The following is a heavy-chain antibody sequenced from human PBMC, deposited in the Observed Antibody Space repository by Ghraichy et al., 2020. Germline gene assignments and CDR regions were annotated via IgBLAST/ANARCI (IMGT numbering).Heavy chain of an antibody. D-gene: IGHD2-8*01. V-gene: IGHV3-23*01. CDR2: ISGSGGST. Sequence: GGSLRLSCAASGFTFSFYAMSWVRQAPGKGLEWVSAISGSGGSTYYADSVKGRFTISRDNSKNTLYLQMNSLRAEDTAVYYCAKDQSGVRGPGLRFYYFDYWGHGTLVTVSS. CDR1: GFTFSFYA. CDR3: AKDQSGVRGPGLRFYYFDY. J-gene: IGHJ4*01.